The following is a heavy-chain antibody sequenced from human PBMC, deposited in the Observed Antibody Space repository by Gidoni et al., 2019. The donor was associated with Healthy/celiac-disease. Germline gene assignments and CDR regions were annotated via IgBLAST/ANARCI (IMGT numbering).Heavy chain of an antibody. CDR3: ARAGRDTAWVYYYYGMDV. J-gene: IGHJ6*02. Sequence: QVQLVQSGAEVKKPGASVTVSCKASGYTFTGHDRHWVRQAPGQGLEWMGWINPNSGGTNYAQKFQGWVTMTRDTSISTAYMELSRLRSDDTAVYYCARAGRDTAWVYYYYGMDVWGQGTTVTVSS. V-gene: IGHV1-2*04. CDR1: GYTFTGHD. D-gene: IGHD5-18*01. CDR2: INPNSGGT.